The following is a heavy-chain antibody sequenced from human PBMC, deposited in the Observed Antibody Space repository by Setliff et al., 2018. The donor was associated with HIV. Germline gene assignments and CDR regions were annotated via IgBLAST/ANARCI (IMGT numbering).Heavy chain of an antibody. CDR3: ARHKVSTTLGGLVSDYFYYGMDI. D-gene: IGHD3-16*01. CDR1: GITFSSID. J-gene: IGHJ6*02. V-gene: IGHV3-30*19. CDR2: SVPDGTLA. Sequence: GGSLRLSCAASGITFSSIDIHWVRQAPGRRPEWVAHSVPDGTLAYYSDSVKGRFTISRDNSKNTVYLQMSSLRPDDTAEYYCARHKVSTTLGGLVSDYFYYGMDIWGQGTTVTVSS.